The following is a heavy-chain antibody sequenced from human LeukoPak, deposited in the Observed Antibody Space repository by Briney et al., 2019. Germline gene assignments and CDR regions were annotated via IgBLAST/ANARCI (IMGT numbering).Heavy chain of an antibody. V-gene: IGHV3-15*01. J-gene: IGHJ4*02. D-gene: IGHD1-26*01. CDR1: GGSISGYY. CDR3: TTGDLQWVPSPYYFDY. CDR2: IKSKTDGGTT. Sequence: PSETLSLTCTVSGGSISGYYWSWIRQPAGKGLEWVGRIKSKTDGGTTDYAAPVKGRFTISRDDSKNTLYLQMNSLKAEDTAVYYCTTGDLQWVPSPYYFDYWGQGTLVTVSS.